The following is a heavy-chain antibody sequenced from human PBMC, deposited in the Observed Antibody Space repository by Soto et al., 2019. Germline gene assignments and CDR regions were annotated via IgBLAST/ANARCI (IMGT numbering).Heavy chain of an antibody. D-gene: IGHD3-9*01. J-gene: IGHJ5*02. V-gene: IGHV1-18*01. Sequence: ASVKVSCKASGYTFTSYGISWVRQAPGXGLEWMGWISAYNGNTNYAQKLQGRVTMTTDTSTSTAYMELRSLRSDDTAVYYCARDWYYDSLTGYPRHWFDPLGQGTLVTVSS. CDR3: ARDWYYDSLTGYPRHWFDP. CDR1: GYTFTSYG. CDR2: ISAYNGNT.